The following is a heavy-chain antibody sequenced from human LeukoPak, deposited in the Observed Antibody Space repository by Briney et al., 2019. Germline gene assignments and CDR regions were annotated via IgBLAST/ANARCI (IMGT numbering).Heavy chain of an antibody. CDR3: AKDLGRILIATPRDAFDI. CDR2: LKGNGANT. V-gene: IGHV3-23*01. D-gene: IGHD6-6*01. J-gene: IGHJ3*02. CDR1: GFTFSSSG. Sequence: GGSLRLSCAAPGFTFSSSGMTWVRQAPGKGLEWVAALKGNGANTYYADSVRGRFTISRDNSKNTLYLQMTSLRAEDTAIYYCAKDLGRILIATPRDAFDIWGLGTMVTVSS.